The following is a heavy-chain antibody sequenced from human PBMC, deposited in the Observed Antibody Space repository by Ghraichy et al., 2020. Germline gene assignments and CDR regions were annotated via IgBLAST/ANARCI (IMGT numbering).Heavy chain of an antibody. V-gene: IGHV4-34*01. CDR3: ARGISVGRTLNWFDP. Sequence: SETLSLTCAVYGGSFSGYYWSWIRQPPGKGLEWIGEINHSGSTNYNPSLKSRVTISVDTSKNQFSLKLSSVTAADTAVYYCARGISVGRTLNWFDPWGQGTLVTVSS. CDR1: GGSFSGYY. J-gene: IGHJ5*02. CDR2: INHSGST. D-gene: IGHD2-2*01.